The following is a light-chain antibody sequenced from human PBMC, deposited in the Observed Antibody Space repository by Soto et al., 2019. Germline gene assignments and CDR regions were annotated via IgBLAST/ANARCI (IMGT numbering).Light chain of an antibody. CDR1: SGHSSYA. CDR3: QTWGTGIQV. J-gene: IGLJ2*01. V-gene: IGLV4-69*01. Sequence: QSVLTQSPSDSASLGASVKLTCTLSSGHSSYAIAWHQQQPEKGPRYLMKLNSDGSHSKGDGIPDRFSGSSSGAERYLTISSLQSEDQADYYCQTWGTGIQVFGGGTKLTLL. CDR2: LNSDGSH.